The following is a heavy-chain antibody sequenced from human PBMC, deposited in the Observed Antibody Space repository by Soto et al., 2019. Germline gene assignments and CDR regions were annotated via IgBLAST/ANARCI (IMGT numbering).Heavy chain of an antibody. V-gene: IGHV3-66*04. CDR3: ARHGYSYGGGYFDY. D-gene: IGHD5-18*01. J-gene: IGHJ4*02. CDR2: IYSGGSA. Sequence: EVQLVESGGGLVQPGGSLRLSCAASGFTVSSNYRSWVRQAPGKGLEWVSVIYSGGSAYYADSVKGRFTISRDNSKNTLYLQMNGLGAEDTAVYYCARHGYSYGGGYFDYWGQGTLVTVSS. CDR1: GFTVSSNY.